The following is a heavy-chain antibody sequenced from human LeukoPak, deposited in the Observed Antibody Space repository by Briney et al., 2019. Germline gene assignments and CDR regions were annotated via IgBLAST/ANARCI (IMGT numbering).Heavy chain of an antibody. CDR1: GCSNSSYL. Sequence: KASETLTLTCTVSGCSNSSYLWTWIRKAPGKGLKWIGYINYSGSSGYNPSLKSRVSMSLDTSKNPLALNLSPVTAADTDVYYCPRGYLDWYDPGRQGTLVNVST. D-gene: IGHD1-26*01. J-gene: IGHJ5*02. CDR3: PRGYLDWYDP. CDR2: INYSGSS. V-gene: IGHV4-59*01.